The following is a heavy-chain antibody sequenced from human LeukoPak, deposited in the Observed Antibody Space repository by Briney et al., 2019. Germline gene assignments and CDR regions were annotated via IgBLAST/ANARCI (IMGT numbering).Heavy chain of an antibody. D-gene: IGHD3-16*01. V-gene: IGHV4-61*02. J-gene: IGHJ4*02. CDR3: ARARWGIPDY. Sequence: SETLSLTCTVSGGSISSGSYYWSWIRQPAGKGLEWIGRIYTSGSTNYNPSLKSRVTISVDTSKNQFSLKLSSVAAADTAVYYCARARWGIPDYWGQGTLVTVSS. CDR2: IYTSGST. CDR1: GGSISSGSYY.